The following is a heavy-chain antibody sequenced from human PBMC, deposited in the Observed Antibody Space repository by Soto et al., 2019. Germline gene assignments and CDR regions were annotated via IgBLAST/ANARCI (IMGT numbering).Heavy chain of an antibody. J-gene: IGHJ6*02. V-gene: IGHV3-9*01. D-gene: IGHD5-18*01. CDR3: AKDSGYSYGSTFYYYYYGMDV. CDR1: GFTFDYYA. CDR2: ISWNSGSI. Sequence: GGSLRLSCAASGFTFDYYAMHWVRQAPGEGLEWVSGISWNSGSIGYADSVKGRFTISRDNAKNSLYLQMNSLRAEDTALYYCAKDSGYSYGSTFYYYYYGMDVWGQGTTVTVSS.